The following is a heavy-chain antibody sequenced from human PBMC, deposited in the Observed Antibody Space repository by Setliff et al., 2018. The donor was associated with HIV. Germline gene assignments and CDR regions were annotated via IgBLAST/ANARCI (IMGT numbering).Heavy chain of an antibody. CDR1: GYTFTSYW. CDR2: IYPGDSDT. J-gene: IGHJ4*02. CDR3: ARRASKASLGY. V-gene: IGHV5-51*01. Sequence: GESLKISCKGSGYTFTSYWIGWVRQMPGKGLEWMGIIYPGDSDTRYSPSFQGRVTISADKSISTAYLQWSSLQASDTAMYYCARRASKASLGYWGQGTLVTVSS.